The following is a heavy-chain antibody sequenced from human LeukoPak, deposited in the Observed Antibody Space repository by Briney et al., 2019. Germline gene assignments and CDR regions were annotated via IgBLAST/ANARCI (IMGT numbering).Heavy chain of an antibody. CDR3: ARDQVGATPIDY. Sequence: GGPLRLSCAASGFTFSSHWMHWVRQDPGKGLLWVSHINGDGGSTGYADSVKGRFTISRDNAKNTLYLHMNSLRAEDTAVYYCARDQVGATPIDYWGQGTLVTVSS. D-gene: IGHD1-26*01. CDR1: GFTFSSHW. CDR2: INGDGGST. J-gene: IGHJ4*02. V-gene: IGHV3-74*01.